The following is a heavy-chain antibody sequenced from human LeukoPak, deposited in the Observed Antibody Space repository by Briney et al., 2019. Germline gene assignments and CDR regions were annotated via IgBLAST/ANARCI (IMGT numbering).Heavy chain of an antibody. Sequence: PGRSLRLSCAASGFTFSSYGMHWVRQAPGKGLEWVSTLSGSGRSTFYADSVKGRFTISRDNSKNTLYLQMNSLRAEDTAVYYCAKRAATGSGEYYFTSWGQGTLVTVSS. CDR1: GFTFSSYG. D-gene: IGHD6-13*01. V-gene: IGHV3-23*01. CDR2: LSGSGRST. J-gene: IGHJ4*02. CDR3: AKRAATGSGEYYFTS.